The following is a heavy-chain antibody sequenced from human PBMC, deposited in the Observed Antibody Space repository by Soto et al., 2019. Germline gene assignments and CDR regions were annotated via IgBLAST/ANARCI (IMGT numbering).Heavy chain of an antibody. CDR2: IYYSGSN. D-gene: IGHD5-12*01. V-gene: IGHV4-31*03. CDR3: AREYSGYDENYFDY. CDR1: GGSIRRGGYY. Sequence: QVQLQESGPGLVKPSQTLSLTCTVSGGSIRRGGYYWSWIRQHPGKGLECIGYIYYSGSNYYNPSLKRRVTISVDTSKNQFSLKLSSVTAADTAVYYCAREYSGYDENYFDYWGQGTLVTVSS. J-gene: IGHJ4*02.